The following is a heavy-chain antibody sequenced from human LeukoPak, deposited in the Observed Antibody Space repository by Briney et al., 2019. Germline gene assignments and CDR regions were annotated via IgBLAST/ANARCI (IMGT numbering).Heavy chain of an antibody. Sequence: SETLSLTCTVSGDSISSSSYYWGWIRQPPGKGLEWIGSIYYIGSTYYNPSLKSRVTISVDTSKNQFSLKLSSVTAADTAVYYCARHIGGRYYYYYMDVWGKGTTVTISS. CDR1: GDSISSSSYY. CDR2: IYYIGST. J-gene: IGHJ6*03. D-gene: IGHD3-16*02. CDR3: ARHIGGRYYYYYMDV. V-gene: IGHV4-39*01.